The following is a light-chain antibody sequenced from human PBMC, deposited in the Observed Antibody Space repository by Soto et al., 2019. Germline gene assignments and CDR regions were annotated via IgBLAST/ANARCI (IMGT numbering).Light chain of an antibody. CDR1: SSNIGAGFD. V-gene: IGLV1-40*01. CDR3: QSYDSTLSSVI. Sequence: QSVLTQPPSVSGAPGQRVTITCTGSSSNIGAGFDVCWYQQLPGTAPKLLIYGNSNRPSGVPDRFSGSKSGTSASLAITGVQAEDEGDYYCQSYDSTLSSVIFGGGTKLTVL. CDR2: GNS. J-gene: IGLJ2*01.